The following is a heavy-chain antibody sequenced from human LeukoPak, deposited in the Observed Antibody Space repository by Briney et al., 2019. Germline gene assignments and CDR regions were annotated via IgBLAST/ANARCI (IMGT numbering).Heavy chain of an antibody. D-gene: IGHD2-2*01. V-gene: IGHV4-30-2*01. CDR2: IYHSGST. CDR1: GGSISSGGYY. Sequence: SETLSLTCTVSGGSISSGGYYWSWIRQPPGKGPEWIGYIYHSGSTYYNPSLKSRVTISVDRSKNQFSLKLSSVTAADTAVYYCARGSLVVPAAIADYWGQGTLVTVSS. J-gene: IGHJ4*02. CDR3: ARGSLVVPAAIADY.